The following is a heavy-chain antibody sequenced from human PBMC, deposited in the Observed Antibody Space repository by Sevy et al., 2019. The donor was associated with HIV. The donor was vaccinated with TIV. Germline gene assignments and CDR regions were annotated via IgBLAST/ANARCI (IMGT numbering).Heavy chain of an antibody. D-gene: IGHD3-22*01. CDR2: ISYDGSNK. CDR3: AGYYDSSGYYAPFDY. V-gene: IGHV3-30-3*01. CDR1: GFTFSSYA. Sequence: GGSLRLSCAASGFTFSSYAMHWVRQAPGKGLEWVAVISYDGSNKYYADSVKGRFTISGDNSKNTLYLQMNSLRAEDTALYYCAGYYDSSGYYAPFDYWGQGTLVTVSS. J-gene: IGHJ4*02.